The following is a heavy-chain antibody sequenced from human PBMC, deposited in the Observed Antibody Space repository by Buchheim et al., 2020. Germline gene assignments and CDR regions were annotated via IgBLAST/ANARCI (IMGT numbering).Heavy chain of an antibody. V-gene: IGHV4-4*02. CDR3: VRYPYGIIPPGIDY. Sequence: QVQLQESGPGLVEPSGTLSLTCAVSGVSISSSNWWSWVRQPPGEGLEWIGEMHHGGTTNYNPSLESRVTISVDKSKNHFPLKLTSVTAADTAVYYCVRYPYGIIPPGIDYWGQGTL. CDR2: MHHGGTT. CDR1: GVSISSSNW. J-gene: IGHJ4*02. D-gene: IGHD1-1*01.